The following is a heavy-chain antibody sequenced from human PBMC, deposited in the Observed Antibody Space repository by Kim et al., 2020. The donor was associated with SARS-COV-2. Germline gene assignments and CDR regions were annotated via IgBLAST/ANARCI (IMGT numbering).Heavy chain of an antibody. Sequence: SETLSLTCAVYGGSFSDYSWSWIRQPPGKGLEWIGEINHRGSTNYNPSLKSRVTISVDTSKNQFSLKLSSVTAADTAVYYCARGRGGISMLVVVITAAGYYFDCWGRGTLVTVSS. J-gene: IGHJ4*02. CDR2: INHRGST. CDR1: GGSFSDYS. D-gene: IGHD3-22*01. CDR3: ARGRGGISMLVVVITAAGYYFDC. V-gene: IGHV4-34*01.